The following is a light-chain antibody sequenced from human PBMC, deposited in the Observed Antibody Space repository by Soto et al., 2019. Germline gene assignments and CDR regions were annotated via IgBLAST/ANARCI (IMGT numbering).Light chain of an antibody. CDR2: DAS. J-gene: IGKJ5*01. V-gene: IGKV1-5*01. CDR3: QQYGSSPPIT. Sequence: DIQMTQSPSTLSASVGDGVTITCRASQSISTWLAWYQQKPGKAPKLLIYDASTLESGVPSRFSGSGSGTDFTLTISRLEPEDFAVYYCQQYGSSPPITFGQGTRLEIK. CDR1: QSISTW.